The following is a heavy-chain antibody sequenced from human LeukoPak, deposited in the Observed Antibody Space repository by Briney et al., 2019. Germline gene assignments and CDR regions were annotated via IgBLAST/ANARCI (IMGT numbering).Heavy chain of an antibody. D-gene: IGHD3-10*01. J-gene: IGHJ4*02. V-gene: IGHV4-38-2*02. CDR3: AGFGAGSYY. CDR1: HYSISSNYY. Sequence: PSETLSLTCTVSHYSISSNYYWGWIRQPPGKGLEWIGSIYTTGSTDSTDFNPSLKSRVTMSVDTSKNQFSLKLGSVTAADTAVYYCAGFGAGSYYWGQGTLVTVSS. CDR2: IYTTGSTDST.